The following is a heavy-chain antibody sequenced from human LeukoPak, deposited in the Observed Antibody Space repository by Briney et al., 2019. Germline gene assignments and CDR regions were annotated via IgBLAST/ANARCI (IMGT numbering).Heavy chain of an antibody. D-gene: IGHD3-9*01. CDR1: GYTFTSYG. CDR3: ARDRRDILTGPQSSDAFDI. J-gene: IGHJ3*02. Sequence: GASVKVSCKASGYTFTSYGISWVRQAPGQGLEWMGWISVYNGNTNYAQKLQGRVTLTTDTSTSTAYMELRSLRSDDTAAYYCARDRRDILTGPQSSDAFDIWGQGTMVTVSS. V-gene: IGHV1-18*01. CDR2: ISVYNGNT.